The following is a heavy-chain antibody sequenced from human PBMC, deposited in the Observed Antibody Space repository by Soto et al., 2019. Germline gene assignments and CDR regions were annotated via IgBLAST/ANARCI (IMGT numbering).Heavy chain of an antibody. CDR2: ISWNSGSI. V-gene: IGHV3-9*01. CDR1: GFTFDDYA. Sequence: PGGSLRLSCAASGFTFDDYAMHWVRQAPGKGLEWVSGISWNSGSIGYADSVKGRFTISRDNAKNSLYLQMNSLRAEDTALYYCAKDTDGYNVMYYFDYWGQGTLVTVSS. D-gene: IGHD5-12*01. CDR3: AKDTDGYNVMYYFDY. J-gene: IGHJ4*02.